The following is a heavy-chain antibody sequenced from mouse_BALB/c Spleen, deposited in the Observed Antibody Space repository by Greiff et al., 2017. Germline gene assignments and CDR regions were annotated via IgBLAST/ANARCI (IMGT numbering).Heavy chain of an antibody. J-gene: IGHJ2*01. CDR1: GFTFSSFG. CDR3: ARGWGLREYYFDY. D-gene: IGHD2-4*01. CDR2: ISSGSSTI. V-gene: IGHV5-17*02. Sequence: EVQRVESGGGLVQPGGSRKLSCAASGFTFSSFGMHWVRQAPEKGLEWVAYISSGSSTIYYADTVKGRFTIPRDNPKNTLFLQMTSLRSEDTAMYYCARGWGLREYYFDYWGQGTTLTVSS.